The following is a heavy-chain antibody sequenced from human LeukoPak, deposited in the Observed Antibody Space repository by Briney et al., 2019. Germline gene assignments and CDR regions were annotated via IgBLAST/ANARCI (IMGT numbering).Heavy chain of an antibody. D-gene: IGHD2-21*02. CDR1: GFSFSSYA. CDR2: ISSSSSTI. J-gene: IGHJ3*02. V-gene: IGHV3-48*01. Sequence: GGSLRLSCAASGFSFSSYAMNWVRQAPGKGLEWVSYISSSSSTIYYADSVKGRFTISRDNAKNSLYLQMNSLRAEDTAVYYCARDPGVVVTASDAFDIWGQGTMVTVSS. CDR3: ARDPGVVVTASDAFDI.